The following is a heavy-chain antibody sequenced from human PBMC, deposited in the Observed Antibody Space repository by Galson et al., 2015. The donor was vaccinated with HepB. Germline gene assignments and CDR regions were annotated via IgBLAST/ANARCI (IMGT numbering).Heavy chain of an antibody. Sequence: SCKASGYTFTDYYMHWVRQAPGQGLEWMGRINPNSGGTNYAQKFQGRVTMTRDTSISTAYMELSRLRFDDTAVYYCARPCTSGSYRYFDCWGQGTLVTVSS. CDR3: ARPCTSGSYRYFDC. CDR2: INPNSGGT. CDR1: GYTFTDYY. D-gene: IGHD3-10*01. J-gene: IGHJ4*02. V-gene: IGHV1-2*06.